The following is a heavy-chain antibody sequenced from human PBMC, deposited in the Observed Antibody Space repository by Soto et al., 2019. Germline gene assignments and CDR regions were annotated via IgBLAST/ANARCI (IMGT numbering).Heavy chain of an antibody. CDR2: ISSYGADT. D-gene: IGHD6-19*01. CDR1: GFTFNSYA. Sequence: PGGSLRLSCSASGFTFNSYAMHWVRQAPGKGLEFVSAISSYGADTYYADSVKGRFATSRDNSKNTLYLQMSSLRAEDTALYYCVKEGYMRSDWYGQFDYWGQGALVTVSS. J-gene: IGHJ4*02. V-gene: IGHV3-64D*06. CDR3: VKEGYMRSDWYGQFDY.